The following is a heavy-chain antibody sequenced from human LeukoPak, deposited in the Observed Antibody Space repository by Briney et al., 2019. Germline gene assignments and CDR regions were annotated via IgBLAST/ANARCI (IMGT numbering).Heavy chain of an antibody. Sequence: ASVKVSCKASGYTFTSYGISWVRQAPGQGLEWMGWISAYNGNTNYAQKLQGRVTMTTDTSTSTAYMELRSLRSDDTAAYYCAREGLGPPRWDIVVVVAAQGAFDIWGQGTMVTVSS. J-gene: IGHJ3*02. CDR1: GYTFTSYG. V-gene: IGHV1-18*01. CDR2: ISAYNGNT. D-gene: IGHD2-15*01. CDR3: AREGLGPPRWDIVVVVAAQGAFDI.